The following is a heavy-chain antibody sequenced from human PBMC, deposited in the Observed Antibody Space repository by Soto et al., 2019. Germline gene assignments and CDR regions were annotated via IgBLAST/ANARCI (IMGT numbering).Heavy chain of an antibody. CDR1: GGSISSGDYY. Sequence: SETLSLTCTVSGGSISSGDYYWSWIRQPPGKGLEWIGYIYYSGSTYYNPSLKSRVTISVDTSKNQFSLKLSSVTATDTAVYYCARGVVPAAFDYWGQGTLVTVSS. CDR2: IYYSGST. J-gene: IGHJ4*02. V-gene: IGHV4-30-4*01. D-gene: IGHD2-2*01. CDR3: ARGVVPAAFDY.